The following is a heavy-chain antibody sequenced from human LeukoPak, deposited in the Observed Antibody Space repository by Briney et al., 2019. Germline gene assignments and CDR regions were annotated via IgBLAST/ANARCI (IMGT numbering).Heavy chain of an antibody. CDR2: ISGSGGST. CDR3: AKDRAVAADDY. CDR1: GFTFSSYA. V-gene: IGHV3-23*01. J-gene: IGHJ4*02. D-gene: IGHD6-19*01. Sequence: GGSLRLSCAASGFTFSSYAMSWVRQASGKGLEGVSAISGSGGSTYYADSGKGRFTISRDNSKNTLYLQMNSLRAEDTAVYYCAKDRAVAADDYWGQGTLVTVSS.